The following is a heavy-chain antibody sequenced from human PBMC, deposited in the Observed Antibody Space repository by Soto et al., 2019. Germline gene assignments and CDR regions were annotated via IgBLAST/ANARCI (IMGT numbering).Heavy chain of an antibody. D-gene: IGHD3-22*01. CDR1: GFTFSSYA. J-gene: IGHJ3*02. Sequence: GGSLRLSCAASGFTFSSYAMSWVRQAPGKGLEWVSAISGSGGSTYYADSVKGRFTISRDNSKNTLYLQMNSLRAEDTAVYYCAKYRPYYYDSSGDDAFDIWRQGTMVTVSS. V-gene: IGHV3-23*01. CDR3: AKYRPYYYDSSGDDAFDI. CDR2: ISGSGGST.